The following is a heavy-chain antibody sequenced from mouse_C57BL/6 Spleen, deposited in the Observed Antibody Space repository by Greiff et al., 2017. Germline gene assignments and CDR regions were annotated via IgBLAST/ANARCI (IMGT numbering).Heavy chain of an antibody. CDR2: IRYDGST. CDR3: ARDNPRRCAMDY. V-gene: IGHV3-6*01. J-gene: IGHJ4*01. Sequence: EVQLQESGPGLVKPSQSLSLTCSVTGYSITSGYYWNWIRQFPGNKLEWVGYIRYDGSTNYNPSLKNRITFTRDTSKNQSFLKLNSVTTEDTATYDCARDNPRRCAMDYWGQGTSVTVSS. D-gene: IGHD1-1*01. CDR1: GYSITSGYY.